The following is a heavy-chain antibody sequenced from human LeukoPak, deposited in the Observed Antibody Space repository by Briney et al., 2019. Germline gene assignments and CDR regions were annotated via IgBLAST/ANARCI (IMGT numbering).Heavy chain of an antibody. J-gene: IGHJ6*03. V-gene: IGHV1-46*01. CDR3: ARETTVTNYYYYYMDV. CDR1: GYTFTSYY. Sequence: ASVKVSCEASGYTFTSYYMHWVRQAPGQGLEWMGIINPSGGSTSYAQKFQGRVTMTRDTSTSTVYMELCSLRSEDTAVYYCARETTVTNYYYYYMDVWGKGTTVTVSS. CDR2: INPSGGST. D-gene: IGHD4-17*01.